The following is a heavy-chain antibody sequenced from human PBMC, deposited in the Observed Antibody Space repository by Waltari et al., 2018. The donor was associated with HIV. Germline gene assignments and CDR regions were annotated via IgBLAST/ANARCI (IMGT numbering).Heavy chain of an antibody. J-gene: IGHJ4*02. D-gene: IGHD1-26*01. V-gene: IGHV3-30*01. CDR3: ARDHRGVGAIDY. CDR1: GFPFSNYA. CDR2: ISSDGSNK. Sequence: QVQLVESGGGVVQPGRSLRLSCAASGFPFSNYAMHWVRQAPGKGLEWVAVISSDGSNKYYADSVKGRFTISRDNSKNTLYLQMNSLRADDTAMYYSARDHRGVGAIDYWGQGTLVTVSS.